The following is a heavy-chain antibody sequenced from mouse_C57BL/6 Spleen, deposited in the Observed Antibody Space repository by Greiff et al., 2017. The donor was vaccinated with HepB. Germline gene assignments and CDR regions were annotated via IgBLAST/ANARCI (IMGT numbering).Heavy chain of an antibody. CDR2: IYPSDSET. CDR1: GYTFTSYW. J-gene: IGHJ4*01. Sequence: QVQLQQSGAELVRPGSSVKLSCKASGYTFTSYWMDWVKQRPGQGLEWIGNIYPSDSETHYNQKFKDKATLTVDKSSSTAYMQHSSLTSEDSAVYYCALRRWTFYYAMDYWGQGTSVTVSS. D-gene: IGHD2-12*01. CDR3: ALRRWTFYYAMDY. V-gene: IGHV1-61*01.